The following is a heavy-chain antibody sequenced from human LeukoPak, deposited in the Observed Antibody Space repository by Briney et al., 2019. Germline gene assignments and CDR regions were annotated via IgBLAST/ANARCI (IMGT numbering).Heavy chain of an antibody. CDR1: GFTLGDYA. J-gene: IGHJ6*02. D-gene: IGHD3-3*02. CDR2: IRSKTFGGTT. V-gene: IGHV3-49*04. Sequence: PGGSLRLSCTPSGFTLGDYAMSWVRQAPGKGLEWVGSIRSKTFGGTTEYAASVKGRFTISRDDSRSIAYLKMNSLKTEDTAVYYCTRASYPVLDYYGMDVWGQGTTVTVSS. CDR3: TRASYPVLDYYGMDV.